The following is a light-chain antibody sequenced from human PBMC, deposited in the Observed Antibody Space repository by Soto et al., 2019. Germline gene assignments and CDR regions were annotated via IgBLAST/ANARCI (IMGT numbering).Light chain of an antibody. V-gene: IGLV1-36*01. Sequence: QLVLTQPPSVSEAPRQRVTISCSGSSSNIGNNAVNWYQQLPGKAPKLLMFYDNLLPSGVSDRFSGSKSGTSASLAISGLQSEDEADYYCAAWDDSLNGYVFGTGTKLTVL. J-gene: IGLJ1*01. CDR1: SSNIGNNA. CDR2: YDN. CDR3: AAWDDSLNGYV.